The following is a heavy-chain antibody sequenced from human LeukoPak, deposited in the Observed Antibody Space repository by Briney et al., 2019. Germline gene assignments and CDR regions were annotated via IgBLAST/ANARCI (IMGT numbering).Heavy chain of an antibody. Sequence: PSETLSLTCTVSGGSISSSSYYWGWIRQPPGKGLEWIGSIYYSGSTYYNPSLKRRVTISVDTSKNQFSLKLSSVTAADTAVYYCAEIRWFDPWGQGTLVTVSS. CDR3: AEIRWFDP. V-gene: IGHV4-39*07. CDR2: IYYSGST. D-gene: IGHD3-10*01. J-gene: IGHJ5*02. CDR1: GGSISSSSYY.